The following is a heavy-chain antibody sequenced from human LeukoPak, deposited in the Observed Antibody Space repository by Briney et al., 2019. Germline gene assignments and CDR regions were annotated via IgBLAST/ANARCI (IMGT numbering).Heavy chain of an antibody. CDR1: GFTFSRYA. D-gene: IGHD1-1*01. Sequence: GGSLRLSCAASGFTFSRYAMSWVRQAPGKGLEWVSAIGAGGGTTFYADSVKGRFTIPRDNSKSTLYLQMDSLRAEDTAVYYCAKDGISGTWDSWGQGTLVTVSS. J-gene: IGHJ4*02. CDR2: IGAGGGTT. V-gene: IGHV3-23*01. CDR3: AKDGISGTWDS.